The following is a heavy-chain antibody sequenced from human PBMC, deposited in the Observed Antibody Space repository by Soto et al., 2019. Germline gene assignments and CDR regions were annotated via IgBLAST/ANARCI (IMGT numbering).Heavy chain of an antibody. Sequence: EVQLVESGGGWVQPGGSLRLSCAASGFTLRDYWMSLGREAPGKGLEGVANIKQDGSEIYYVDSVEGRFTISRDNAKNSLFLQMNSLRAEDTAVYYCLITTSAFDIWGQGTVVTVSS. J-gene: IGHJ3*02. CDR2: IKQDGSEI. CDR1: GFTLRDYW. V-gene: IGHV3-7*01. CDR3: LITTSAFDI. D-gene: IGHD4-4*01.